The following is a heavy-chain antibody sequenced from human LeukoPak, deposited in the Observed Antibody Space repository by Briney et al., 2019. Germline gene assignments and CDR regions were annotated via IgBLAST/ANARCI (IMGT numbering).Heavy chain of an antibody. V-gene: IGHV3-48*03. J-gene: IGHJ4*02. D-gene: IGHD4-17*01. Sequence: PGGALRLSCAGSGVPFSSYEMNWLRQAPGKGLEWVSHIDSSGITIYYGDSVKGRFTISRDNAKNSIYLQMDSLRVEDTAIYYCARDSVGDLLDYWGQGTPVTVSS. CDR2: IDSSGITI. CDR3: ARDSVGDLLDY. CDR1: GVPFSSYE.